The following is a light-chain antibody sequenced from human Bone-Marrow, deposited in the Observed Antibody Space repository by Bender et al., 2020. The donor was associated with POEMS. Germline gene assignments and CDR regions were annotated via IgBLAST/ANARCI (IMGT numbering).Light chain of an antibody. CDR2: EAT. CDR1: SSDLGSNNL. J-gene: IGLJ1*01. V-gene: IGLV2-14*02. Sequence: QSALTQPASVSGSPGQSITISCTGTSSDLGSNNLVSWYQQHPGKAPKLMIYEATKRPSGVSNRFSGSKSGSTASLTISGLQAEDEADYYCTSYTPSGTLYIFGTGTKVTVL. CDR3: TSYTPSGTLYI.